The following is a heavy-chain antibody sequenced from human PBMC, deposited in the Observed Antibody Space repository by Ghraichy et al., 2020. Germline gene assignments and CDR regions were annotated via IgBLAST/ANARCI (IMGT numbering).Heavy chain of an antibody. V-gene: IGHV4-31*03. CDR3: ARVPTTVTTNYYYYYGMDV. CDR1: GGSISSGGYY. Sequence: SETLSLTCTVSGGSISSGGYYWSWIRQHPGKGLEWIGYIYYSGSTYYNPSLKSRVTISVDTSKNQFSLKLSSVTAADTAVYYCARVPTTVTTNYYYYYGMDVWGQGTTVTVSS. J-gene: IGHJ6*02. CDR2: IYYSGST. D-gene: IGHD4-17*01.